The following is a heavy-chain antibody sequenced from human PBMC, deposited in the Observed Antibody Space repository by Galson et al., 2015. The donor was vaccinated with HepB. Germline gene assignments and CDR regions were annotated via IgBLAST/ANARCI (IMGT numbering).Heavy chain of an antibody. V-gene: IGHV3-33*01. Sequence: SLRLSCAASGLTFSSYGMHWVRQAPGKGLEWVAVIWYDGSNKYYADSVKGRFTVSRDNSKNTLYLQMNSLRPEDTAVYYCARSSGSYGAYENWGQGTLVTVSS. CDR3: ARSSGSYGAYEN. CDR2: IWYDGSNK. CDR1: GLTFSSYG. J-gene: IGHJ4*02. D-gene: IGHD1-26*01.